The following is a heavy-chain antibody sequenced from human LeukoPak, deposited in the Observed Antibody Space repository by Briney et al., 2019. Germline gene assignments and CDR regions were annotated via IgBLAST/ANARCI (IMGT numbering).Heavy chain of an antibody. Sequence: PSETLSLTCTVSGGSISSYYWSWVRQAPGKGLEWVSVIYSGGSTYYADSVKGRFTISRDNSKNTLYLQMNSLRAEDTAVYYCARSKGGPIYYYYYYYMDVWGKGTTVTISS. J-gene: IGHJ6*03. CDR2: IYSGGST. V-gene: IGHV3-66*01. CDR1: GGSISSYY. D-gene: IGHD3-16*01. CDR3: ARSKGGPIYYYYYYYMDV.